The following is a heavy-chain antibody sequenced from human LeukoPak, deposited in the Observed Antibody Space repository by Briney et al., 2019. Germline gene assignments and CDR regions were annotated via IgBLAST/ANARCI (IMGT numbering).Heavy chain of an antibody. CDR3: ARDNWGAVAGSFDY. V-gene: IGHV3-30*03. CDR1: GFTFSSYS. D-gene: IGHD6-19*01. CDR2: ISYDGSNK. J-gene: IGHJ4*02. Sequence: GGSLRLSCAASGFTFSSYSMNWVRQAPGKGLEWVAVISYDGSNKYYADSVKGRFTISRDNSKNTLYLQMNSLRAEDTAVYYCARDNWGAVAGSFDYWGQGTLVTVSA.